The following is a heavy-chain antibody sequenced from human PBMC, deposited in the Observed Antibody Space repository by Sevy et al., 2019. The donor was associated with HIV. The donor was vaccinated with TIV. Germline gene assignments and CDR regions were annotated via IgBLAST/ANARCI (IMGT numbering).Heavy chain of an antibody. CDR3: ARGGATMVRGVIMYY. CDR2: ISSSSYI. J-gene: IGHJ4*02. CDR1: GFTFSSYS. V-gene: IGHV3-21*01. Sequence: GGSLRLSCAASGFTFSSYSMNWVRQAPGKGLEWVSSISSSSYIYYADSLKGRFTISRDNAKNSLYLQMNSLGAEDTAVYYCARGGATMVRGVIMYYWGQGTLVTVSS. D-gene: IGHD3-10*01.